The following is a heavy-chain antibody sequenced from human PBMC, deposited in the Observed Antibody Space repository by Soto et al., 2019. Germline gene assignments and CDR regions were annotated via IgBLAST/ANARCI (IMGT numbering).Heavy chain of an antibody. V-gene: IGHV3-30*18. CDR2: ISYDGSNK. D-gene: IGHD3-22*01. J-gene: IGHJ6*02. CDR1: GFTFSSYG. Sequence: WWSLRLSFASSGFTFSSYGMHWVRQAPGKGLEWVAVISYDGSNKYYADSVKGRFTISRDNSKNTLYLQMNSLRAEDTAVYYCAKDSITMIVEAYYYGMDVWGQGTTVTVSS. CDR3: AKDSITMIVEAYYYGMDV.